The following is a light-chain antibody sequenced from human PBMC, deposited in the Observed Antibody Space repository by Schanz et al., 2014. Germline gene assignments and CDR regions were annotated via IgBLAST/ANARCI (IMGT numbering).Light chain of an antibody. V-gene: IGLV2-14*01. CDR1: SSDVGGYNY. Sequence: QSALTQPASVSGSPGQSITISCTGTSSDVGGYNYVSWYQQHPGKAPKLMIYDVSNRPSGVSNRFSGSKSGNTASLTISGLQADDEADYYCCSFAGSYVFGTGTKLTVL. J-gene: IGLJ1*01. CDR2: DVS. CDR3: CSFAGSYV.